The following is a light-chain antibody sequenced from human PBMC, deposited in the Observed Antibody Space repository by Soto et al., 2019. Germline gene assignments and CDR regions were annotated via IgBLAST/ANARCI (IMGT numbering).Light chain of an antibody. CDR2: AAS. CDR3: QQTYSSPWT. J-gene: IGKJ1*01. Sequence: DIMLTQSPSSLSASVGDRVTITCRASPSISSYLNWYQQKPGKAPKLLIYAASSLQGGVPSRFSGSGSGTDFTLTISSLQPEDFATYYCQQTYSSPWTFGQGTKVDIK. V-gene: IGKV1-39*01. CDR1: PSISSY.